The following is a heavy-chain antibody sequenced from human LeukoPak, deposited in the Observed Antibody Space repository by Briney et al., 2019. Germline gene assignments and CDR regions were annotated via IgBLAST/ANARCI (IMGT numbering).Heavy chain of an antibody. CDR3: AKGPSIVGVIGGY. CDR1: GFTFSSYA. D-gene: IGHD1-26*01. J-gene: IGHJ4*02. Sequence: TGGSLRLSCAASGFTFSSYAMNWVRQAPGKGLEWVSAISGSGGSTYYADSVKGRFTISRDNSKNTLYLQMNSLRAEDTAVYYCAKGPSIVGVIGGYSSQGTLVTVSS. CDR2: ISGSGGST. V-gene: IGHV3-23*01.